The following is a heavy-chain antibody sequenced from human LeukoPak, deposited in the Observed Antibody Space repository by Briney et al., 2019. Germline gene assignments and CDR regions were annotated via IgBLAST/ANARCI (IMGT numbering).Heavy chain of an antibody. D-gene: IGHD1-7*01. V-gene: IGHV3-23*01. CDR2: ISGSGHTT. CDR1: GFTFSSYA. CDR3: AKDFYPLGNYVIYFDY. J-gene: IGHJ4*02. Sequence: GGSLRLSCAGSGFTFSSYAMSWVRQAPGKGPEWVSAISGSGHTTSYADAVKGRFAISRDNSKNTLYLQMNSLRPEDTAVYYCAKDFYPLGNYVIYFDYWGQGTLVTVSS.